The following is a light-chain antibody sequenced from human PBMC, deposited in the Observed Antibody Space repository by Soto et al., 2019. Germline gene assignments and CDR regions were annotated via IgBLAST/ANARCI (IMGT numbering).Light chain of an antibody. V-gene: IGKV1-33*01. J-gene: IGKJ3*01. Sequence: DLQMTQSPSSLSASVGDRVTITCQASQDISNYLNWYQQKPGKAPKLLIYDASNLETGVPSRFSGRGSGTHFTFTISSLQPKDIATYYCQQYDNLPPFTFGPGTKVDIK. CDR2: DAS. CDR1: QDISNY. CDR3: QQYDNLPPFT.